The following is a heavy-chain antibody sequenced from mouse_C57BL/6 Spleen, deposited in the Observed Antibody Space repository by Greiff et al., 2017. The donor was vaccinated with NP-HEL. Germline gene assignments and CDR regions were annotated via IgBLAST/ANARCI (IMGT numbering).Heavy chain of an antibody. CDR1: GYTFTDYY. V-gene: IGHV1-76*01. Sequence: VQLQQSGAELVRPGASVKLSCKASGYTFTDYYINWVKQRPGQGLEWIARIYPGSGNTYYNEKFKGKATLTAEKSSSTAYMQLSSLTSEDSAVYFCARGDGNYEGYLDYWGQGTTLTVSS. J-gene: IGHJ2*01. CDR2: IYPGSGNT. CDR3: ARGDGNYEGYLDY. D-gene: IGHD2-1*01.